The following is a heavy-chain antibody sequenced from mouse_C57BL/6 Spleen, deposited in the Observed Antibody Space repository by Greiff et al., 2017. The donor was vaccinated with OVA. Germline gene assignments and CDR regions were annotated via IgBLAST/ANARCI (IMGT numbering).Heavy chain of an antibody. J-gene: IGHJ3*01. Sequence: QVQLQQPGTELVKPGASVKLSCKASGYTFTSYWMHWVKQRPGQGLEWIGNINPSNGGTNYKEKFKSKATLTVDKSSSTAYMQLSSLTSEDSAVYYCARGIYYDYDWFAYWGQGTLVTVSA. CDR3: ARGIYYDYDWFAY. V-gene: IGHV1-53*01. CDR1: GYTFTSYW. D-gene: IGHD2-4*01. CDR2: INPSNGGT.